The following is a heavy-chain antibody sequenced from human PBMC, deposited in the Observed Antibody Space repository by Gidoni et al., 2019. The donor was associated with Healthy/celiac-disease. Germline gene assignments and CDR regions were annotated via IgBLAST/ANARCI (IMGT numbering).Heavy chain of an antibody. V-gene: IGHV3-23*01. CDR3: AKVERRIVGALDY. J-gene: IGHJ4*02. D-gene: IGHD1-26*01. CDR1: GFTFSSYA. CDR2: ISGSGGST. Sequence: EVQLLESGGGLVQPGGSLRLSCAASGFTFSSYAMSWVRQAPGKGLEWVSAISGSGGSTYYADSVKGRFTISRDNSKNTLYLQMNSLRDEETAVYYCAKVERRIVGALDYWGQGTLVTVSS.